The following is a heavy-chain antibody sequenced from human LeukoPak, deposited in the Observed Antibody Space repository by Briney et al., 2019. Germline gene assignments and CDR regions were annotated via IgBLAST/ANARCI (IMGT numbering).Heavy chain of an antibody. V-gene: IGHV4-59*01. Sequence: SETLSLTCTASGVSISGYYWSWIRQPPGKGLEWIGYISFSGNTNYNPALKSRVTISLDTSKKQFSLNLSSLTAADTAVYYCARGPSGYSYGFYFDYWGQGTLVTVSS. CDR2: ISFSGNT. CDR3: ARGPSGYSYGFYFDY. J-gene: IGHJ4*02. CDR1: GVSISGYY. D-gene: IGHD5-18*01.